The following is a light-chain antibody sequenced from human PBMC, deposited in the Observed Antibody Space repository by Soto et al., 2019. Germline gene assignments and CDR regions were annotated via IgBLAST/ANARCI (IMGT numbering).Light chain of an antibody. V-gene: IGKV3-20*01. CDR3: QQYCGSVPWT. J-gene: IGKJ1*01. CDR2: GAS. CDR1: QTISRTY. Sequence: ELVLTQSPGPLSLSPGERTTVSCRASQTISRTYLVWYQKKPGQAPRLLIDGASTRATGIPDRFTGSGSGTDFTPTSTRLEPEDFAVYYCQQYCGSVPWTFGQGTKLE.